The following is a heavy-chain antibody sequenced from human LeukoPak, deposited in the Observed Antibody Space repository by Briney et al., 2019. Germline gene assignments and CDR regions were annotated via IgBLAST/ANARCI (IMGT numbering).Heavy chain of an antibody. J-gene: IGHJ4*02. Sequence: GGSLRLSCAASGFTFSSYSMNWVRQAPGKGLEWVSYISSGGSSIYYADSVKGRFTISRDNAKNSLYLQMNSLRAEDTAVYYCARDDSLAVAGTEGYYFDYWGQGTLVTVSS. CDR1: GFTFSSYS. CDR2: ISSGGSSI. CDR3: ARDDSLAVAGTEGYYFDY. V-gene: IGHV3-48*01. D-gene: IGHD6-19*01.